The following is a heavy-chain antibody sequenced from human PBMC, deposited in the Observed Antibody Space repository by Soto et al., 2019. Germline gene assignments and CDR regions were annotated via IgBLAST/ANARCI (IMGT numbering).Heavy chain of an antibody. Sequence: QVQLVESGGGVVQPGTSLRLYCEASGFTFNSFGMHWVRQAPGKGLEWVAMIWHDGTNRYYVDSVKGRFTISRDNSKDTLYLQMNNLRAEDTAVYYCARTGLQIIQATSYYYGLDFWGQGTTVTVSS. V-gene: IGHV3-33*01. CDR1: GFTFNSFG. D-gene: IGHD1-1*01. CDR3: ARTGLQIIQATSYYYGLDF. CDR2: IWHDGTNR. J-gene: IGHJ6*02.